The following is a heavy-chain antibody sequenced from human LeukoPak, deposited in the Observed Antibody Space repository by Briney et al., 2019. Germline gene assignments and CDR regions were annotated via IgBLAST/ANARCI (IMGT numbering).Heavy chain of an antibody. CDR3: AGGSGSYYRIRWFDP. CDR1: GGSISSYY. CDR2: IYYSGST. J-gene: IGHJ5*02. D-gene: IGHD3-10*01. Sequence: SETLSLTCTVSGGSISSYYWSWIRQPPGKGLEWIGYIYYSGSTNYNPSLKSRVTISVDTSKNQFSLKLSSVTAANTAVYYCAGGSGSYYRIRWFDPWGQGTLVTVSS. V-gene: IGHV4-59*01.